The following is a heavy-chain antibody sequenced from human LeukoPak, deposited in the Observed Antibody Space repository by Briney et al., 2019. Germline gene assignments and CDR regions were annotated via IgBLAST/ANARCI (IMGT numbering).Heavy chain of an antibody. CDR3: ARRAHGTPFGENGYMDV. D-gene: IGHD3-10*01. J-gene: IGHJ6*03. CDR2: IYPGDSDA. CDR1: GYSFTNYW. V-gene: IGHV5-51*01. Sequence: GESLKISCMGSGYSFTNYWIGWVRQMPGKGLEYMGIIYPGDSDARYNPSFQGQVTISADKSISTAYLQWSSLKASDTAMYYCARRAHGTPFGENGYMDVWGKGTTVTVSS.